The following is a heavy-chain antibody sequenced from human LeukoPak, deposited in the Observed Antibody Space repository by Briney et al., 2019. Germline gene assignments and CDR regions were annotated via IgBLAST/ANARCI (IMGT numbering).Heavy chain of an antibody. CDR1: GYTFTGYY. Sequence: ASVKVSCKASGYTFTGYYMHWVRQAPGQGLEWMGWINPNSGGTNYAQKSQGRVTMTRDTSISTAYMELSRLRSDDTAVYYCARGGPLWFGELSALYYYYYMDVWGKGTTVTVSS. CDR2: INPNSGGT. V-gene: IGHV1-2*02. CDR3: ARGGPLWFGELSALYYYYYMDV. D-gene: IGHD3-10*01. J-gene: IGHJ6*03.